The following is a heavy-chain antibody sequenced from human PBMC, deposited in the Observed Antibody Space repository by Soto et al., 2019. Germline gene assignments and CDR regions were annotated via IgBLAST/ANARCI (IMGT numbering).Heavy chain of an antibody. CDR2: ISGTGGST. V-gene: IGHV3-23*01. CDR1: GFTFSNYA. Sequence: HPGGSLRLSCAASGFTFSNYAMSWVRQAPGKGLEWVSAISGTGGSTYDADSVKGRFTISRDNSKNTLYLQMNSLRAEDTAVYYCAKDLGGSYYAFDYWGQGTLVTVSS. J-gene: IGHJ4*02. CDR3: AKDLGGSYYAFDY. D-gene: IGHD1-26*01.